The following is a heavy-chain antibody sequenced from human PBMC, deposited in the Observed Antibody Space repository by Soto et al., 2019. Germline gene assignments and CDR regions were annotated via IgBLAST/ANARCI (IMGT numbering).Heavy chain of an antibody. CDR3: ARPTHXYCPTTSCLPMHYGMDV. Sequence: GDSLKISCRVSGYTLSSYWITWVRQMPGKGLEWMGRFDPSDSHINYSPSFEGHVTISVDKSISTAYLQWSTLKASDSAIYYCARPTHXYCPTTSCLPMHYGMDVWGQGTTVTVSS. D-gene: IGHD2-2*01. J-gene: IGHJ6*02. V-gene: IGHV5-10-1*01. CDR2: FDPSDSHI. CDR1: GYTLSSYW.